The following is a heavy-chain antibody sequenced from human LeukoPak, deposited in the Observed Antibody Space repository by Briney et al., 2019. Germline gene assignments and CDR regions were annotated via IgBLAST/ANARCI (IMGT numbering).Heavy chain of an antibody. V-gene: IGHV4-59*01. CDR2: IYDTGST. CDR1: GGSISSYY. Sequence: SETLSLTCAVPGGSISSYYWSGIRQPPGEGVEWIGYIYDTGSTDYNPSLKSRVTISIDRSKNQFSLNLNSVIEADTAVYYCARGYYSSNYMGVWGNGTRVTVSS. J-gene: IGHJ6*03. CDR3: ARGYYSSNYMGV.